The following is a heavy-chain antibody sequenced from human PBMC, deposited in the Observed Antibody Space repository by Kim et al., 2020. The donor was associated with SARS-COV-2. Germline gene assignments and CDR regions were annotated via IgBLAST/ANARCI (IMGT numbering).Heavy chain of an antibody. J-gene: IGHJ4*02. D-gene: IGHD6-19*01. V-gene: IGHV6-1*01. CDR2: YS. CDR3: ARTDSGYIDY. Sequence: YSSYAGSVKSRITINPDTSKNQFSLQLKSVTPEDTAVYYCARTDSGYIDYWGQGTLVTVSS.